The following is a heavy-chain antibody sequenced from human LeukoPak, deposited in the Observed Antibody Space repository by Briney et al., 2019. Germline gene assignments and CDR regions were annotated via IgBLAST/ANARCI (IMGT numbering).Heavy chain of an antibody. CDR2: ISGSGGST. CDR3: AKQSATVTTFYYYYYYMDV. J-gene: IGHJ6*03. CDR1: GFTFSSYA. V-gene: IGHV3-23*01. Sequence: GGSLRLSCAASGFTFSSYAMSWVRQAPGKGLEWVSAISGSGGSTYYADSVKGRFTISRDNSKNTLYLQMNSLRAEDTAVYYCAKQSATVTTFYYYYYYMDVWGKGTTVTVFS. D-gene: IGHD4-17*01.